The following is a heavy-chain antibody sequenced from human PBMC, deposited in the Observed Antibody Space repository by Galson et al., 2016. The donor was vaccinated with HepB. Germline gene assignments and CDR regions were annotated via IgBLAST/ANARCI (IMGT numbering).Heavy chain of an antibody. CDR1: GYSFSTYG. D-gene: IGHD1-1*01. Sequence: SVKVSCKASGYSFSTYGISWVRQTPGQGLEWMGWISTNSGNTKYSQILQDRVTLTRDTSTRTAYMELRSLRSDDTAIYYCARDRDWNLDFWGQGTLGTVSS. CDR2: ISTNSGNT. V-gene: IGHV1-18*04. J-gene: IGHJ4*02. CDR3: ARDRDWNLDF.